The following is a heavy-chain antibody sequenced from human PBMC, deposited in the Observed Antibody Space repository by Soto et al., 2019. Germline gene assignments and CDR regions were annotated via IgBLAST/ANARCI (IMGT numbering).Heavy chain of an antibody. D-gene: IGHD2-8*01. CDR2: IYYSGST. Sequence: PSETLSLTCTVSGGSISSSSYYWGWIRQPPGKGLEWIGSIYYSGSTYYNPSLKSRVTISVDTSKNQFSLKLSSVTAADTAVYYCARKSFESSGEKALYDYYYYYMDVWGKGTTVTVSS. V-gene: IGHV4-39*01. CDR3: ARKSFESSGEKALYDYYYYYMDV. CDR1: GGSISSSSYY. J-gene: IGHJ6*03.